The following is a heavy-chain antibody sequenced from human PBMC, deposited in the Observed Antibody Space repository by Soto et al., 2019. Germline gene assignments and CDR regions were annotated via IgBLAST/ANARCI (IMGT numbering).Heavy chain of an antibody. CDR3: AKDYDFWSGRNLGWFDP. D-gene: IGHD3-3*01. Sequence: ASVKVSCKASGYTFTSYGISWVRQAPGQGLEWMGWISAYNGNTNYAQKLQGRVPMTTDTSTSTAYMELRSLRSDDTAVYYCAKDYDFWSGRNLGWFDPWGQGTLVTVSS. CDR1: GYTFTSYG. J-gene: IGHJ5*02. CDR2: ISAYNGNT. V-gene: IGHV1-18*01.